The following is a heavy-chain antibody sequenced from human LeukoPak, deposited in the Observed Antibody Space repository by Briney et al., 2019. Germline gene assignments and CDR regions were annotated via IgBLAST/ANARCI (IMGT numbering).Heavy chain of an antibody. J-gene: IGHJ4*02. CDR2: INHSGST. Sequence: SETLSLTCAVYGGSFSGYYWSWIRQPPGKGLEWIGEINHSGSTNYNPSLKSRVTISVDTSKNQFSLKLSSVTAADTAVYYCARDVEMATIRYFDYWGQGTLVTVSS. CDR3: ARDVEMATIRYFDY. D-gene: IGHD5-24*01. V-gene: IGHV4-34*01. CDR1: GGSFSGYY.